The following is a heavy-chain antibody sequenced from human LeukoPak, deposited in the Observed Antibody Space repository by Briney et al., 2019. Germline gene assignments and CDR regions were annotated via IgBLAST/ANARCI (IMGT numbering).Heavy chain of an antibody. Sequence: GRSLRLSCAASGFTFSSYGMHWVRQAPGKGLEWVAVISYDGSNKYYADSVKGRFTISRDNSKNTLYLQMNSLRAEDTAVYYCARDPGYQQLFLYYYMDVWGKGTTVTVSS. CDR1: GFTFSSYG. CDR2: ISYDGSNK. CDR3: ARDPGYQQLFLYYYMDV. J-gene: IGHJ6*03. D-gene: IGHD2-2*01. V-gene: IGHV3-30*03.